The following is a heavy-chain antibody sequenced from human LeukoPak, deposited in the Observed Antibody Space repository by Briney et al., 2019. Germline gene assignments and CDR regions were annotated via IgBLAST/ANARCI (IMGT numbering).Heavy chain of an antibody. J-gene: IGHJ4*02. CDR1: GYTLTELS. CDR3: ARDLRGFGLYDY. V-gene: IGHV1-2*06. D-gene: IGHD3-16*01. Sequence: ASVKVSCKVSGYTLTELSMHWVRQAPGQGLEWMGRINPNSGGTNYAQKFQGRVTMTRDTSISTAYMELSRLRSDDTAVYYCARDLRGFGLYDYWGQGTLVTVSS. CDR2: INPNSGGT.